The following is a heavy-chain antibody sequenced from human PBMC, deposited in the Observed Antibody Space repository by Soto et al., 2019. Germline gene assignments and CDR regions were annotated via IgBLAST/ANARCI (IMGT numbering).Heavy chain of an antibody. J-gene: IGHJ6*02. CDR1: GFTFSNAW. CDR3: AKEKHLVSGRPPYYYYYGMDV. D-gene: IGHD6-13*01. Sequence: RLSCAASGFTFSNAWMNWVRQAPGKGLEWVGRIKSKTDGGSTQYADSVKARFTISRDNSKNTLYLQESSLRAEDTAVYYCAKEKHLVSGRPPYYYYYGMDVWGQGTTVTVSS. V-gene: IGHV3-15*07. CDR2: IKSKTDGGST.